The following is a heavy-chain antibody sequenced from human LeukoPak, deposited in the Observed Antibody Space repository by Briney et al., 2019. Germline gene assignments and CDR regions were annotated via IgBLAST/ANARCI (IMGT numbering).Heavy chain of an antibody. V-gene: IGHV3-7*01. J-gene: IGHJ4*02. Sequence: GGSLRLSCAASGLTFSIHWMNWVRQAPGKGLECVANINQDGSDKYYVDSVKGRFTISRDNTKNSLYLQMNSLRAEDTAVYYCVGGDYWGQGTLVTVSS. CDR1: GLTFSIHW. CDR2: INQDGSDK. CDR3: VGGDY.